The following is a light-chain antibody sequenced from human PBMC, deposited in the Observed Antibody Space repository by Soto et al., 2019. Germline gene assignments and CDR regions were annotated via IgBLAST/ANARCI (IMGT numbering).Light chain of an antibody. V-gene: IGKV3-20*01. CDR2: DAS. CDR1: QTVRNNY. J-gene: IGKJ4*01. CDR3: QQFSSYPLT. Sequence: ESVLTQSPGTLSVSPGERATLSCRASQTVRNNYLAWYQQKPGQAPRLLIYDASSRATGIPDRFSGGGSGTDFTLTISRLEPEDFAVYYCQQFSSYPLTFGGGTKVDIK.